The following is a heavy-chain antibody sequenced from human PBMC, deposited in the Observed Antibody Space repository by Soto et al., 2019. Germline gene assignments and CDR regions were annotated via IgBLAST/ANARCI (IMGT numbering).Heavy chain of an antibody. CDR2: IKPGGSAK. J-gene: IGHJ5*02. CDR1: GITFSNYW. V-gene: IGHV3-7*01. D-gene: IGHD2-15*01. CDR3: EAWDITNP. Sequence: EEKLVQSGGGLVRPGGSLRLSCVGSGITFSNYWMKWVRQTPGKGLEWVANIKPGGSAKAYVDSVKGRVTVSRDNAKNSLYLQMNSMRAEDTAVYFCEAWDITNPWGQGALATVSS.